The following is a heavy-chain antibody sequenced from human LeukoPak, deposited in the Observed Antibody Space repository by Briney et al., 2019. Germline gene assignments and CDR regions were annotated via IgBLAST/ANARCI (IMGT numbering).Heavy chain of an antibody. D-gene: IGHD3-10*01. CDR3: ARAALVRGVIIIDY. CDR2: ISSSSSYI. Sequence: GGSLRLSCTASGFTFSSYSMNWVRQAPGKGLEWVSSISSSSSYIYYADSVKGRFTISRDNAKNSLYLQMNSLRAEVTAVYYCARAALVRGVIIIDYWGQGTLVTVSS. CDR1: GFTFSSYS. V-gene: IGHV3-21*01. J-gene: IGHJ4*02.